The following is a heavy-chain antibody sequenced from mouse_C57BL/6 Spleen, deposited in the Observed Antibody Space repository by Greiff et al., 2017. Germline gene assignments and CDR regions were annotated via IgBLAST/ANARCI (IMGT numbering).Heavy chain of an antibody. J-gene: IGHJ2*01. V-gene: IGHV5-17*01. D-gene: IGHD1-1*01. CDR2: ISSGSSTI. Sequence: EVQLVESGGGLVKPGGSLTLSCAASGFTFSDYGMHWVRQAPEQGLEWVAYISSGSSTIYYADTVKGRFTISRDNAKNTLFLQMTRLRSEDTAMYYCARGDYGSSPFDYWGQGTTLTVSS. CDR3: ARGDYGSSPFDY. CDR1: GFTFSDYG.